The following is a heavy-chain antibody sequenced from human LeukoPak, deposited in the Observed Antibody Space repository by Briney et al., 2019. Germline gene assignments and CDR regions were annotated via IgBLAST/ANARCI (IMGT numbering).Heavy chain of an antibody. V-gene: IGHV4-34*01. CDR3: ARRMWRYYGSAEMDV. CDR1: GGSFSGYY. Sequence: SETLSLTCAVYGGSFSGYYWSWIRQPPGKGLEWMGEINHSGSTNYNPSLKSRVTISVDTSKNQFSLKLSSVPAADTAVYYCARRMWRYYGSAEMDVWGKGTKVSISS. CDR2: INHSGST. J-gene: IGHJ6*04. D-gene: IGHD3-10*01.